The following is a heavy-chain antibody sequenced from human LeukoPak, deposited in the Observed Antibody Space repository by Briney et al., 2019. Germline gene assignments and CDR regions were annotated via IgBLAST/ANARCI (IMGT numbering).Heavy chain of an antibody. Sequence: GGSLRLSCAASGFTFGDYAMSWVRQAPGKGLEWVGFIRSKAYGGTTEYAASVKVRFTISRDDSKSIAYLQMNSLKTEDTAVYYCTRAQSAHYYDAFDIWGQGTMVTVSS. CDR3: TRAQSAHYYDAFDI. V-gene: IGHV3-49*04. CDR1: GFTFGDYA. D-gene: IGHD3-10*01. CDR2: IRSKAYGGTT. J-gene: IGHJ3*02.